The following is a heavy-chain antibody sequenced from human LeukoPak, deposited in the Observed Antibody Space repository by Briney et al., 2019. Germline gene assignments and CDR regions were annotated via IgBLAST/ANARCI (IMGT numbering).Heavy chain of an antibody. Sequence: PGGSLRLSCAASGFTFSSYALSWVRQAPGKGLEWVSAISGGGGGTYYADSVKGRFTISRDNSKNTLYLQMDSLRAEDTAVYYCAKVPGGSYYKGVDYWGQGTLLPSPQ. CDR3: AKVPGGSYYKGVDY. J-gene: IGHJ4*02. CDR2: ISGGGGGT. CDR1: GFTFSSYA. D-gene: IGHD1-26*01. V-gene: IGHV3-23*01.